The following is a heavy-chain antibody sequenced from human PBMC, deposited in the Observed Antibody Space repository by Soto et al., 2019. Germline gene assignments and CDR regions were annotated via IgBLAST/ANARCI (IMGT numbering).Heavy chain of an antibody. CDR1: GFTFSSYA. CDR2: ISGSGGST. J-gene: IGHJ6*02. D-gene: IGHD6-13*01. CDR3: AKDRLDVAAAGTNYYYGMDA. Sequence: PGGSLRLSCAASGFTFSSYAMSWVRQAPGKGLEWVSAISGSGGSTYYADSVKGRFTISRDNSKNTLYLQMNSLRAEDTAVYYCAKDRLDVAAAGTNYYYGMDAWGQGTTVTVSS. V-gene: IGHV3-23*01.